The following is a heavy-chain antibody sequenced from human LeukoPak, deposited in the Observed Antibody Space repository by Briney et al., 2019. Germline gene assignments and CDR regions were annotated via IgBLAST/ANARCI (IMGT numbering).Heavy chain of an antibody. D-gene: IGHD1-14*01. CDR2: IYHSGST. J-gene: IGHJ3*02. CDR3: ARSGRVYDAFDI. V-gene: IGHV4-30-2*01. CDR1: GGSISSGGYS. Sequence: SETLSLTCAVSGGSISSGGYSWSWIRQPPGKGLEWIGYIYHSGSTYYNPSFKSRVTISVDRSKNQFSLKLSSVTAADTAVYYCARSGRVYDAFDIWGQGTMVTVSS.